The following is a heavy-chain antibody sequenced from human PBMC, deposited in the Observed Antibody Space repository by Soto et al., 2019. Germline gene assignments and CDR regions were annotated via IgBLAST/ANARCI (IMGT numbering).Heavy chain of an antibody. J-gene: IGHJ4*02. CDR1: GFSLSTSGVG. CDR2: IYWNDDK. V-gene: IGHV2-5*01. Sequence: QITLKESGPTLVKPTQTLTLTCTFSGFSLSTSGVGVGWIRQPRGKALEWLALIYWNDDKRYSPSLKSRLTITKDTSKNQVVLTMTNMDPVDTATYYCAHRPSYCSGGSCYSGFDYWSQGTLVTVSS. D-gene: IGHD2-15*01. CDR3: AHRPSYCSGGSCYSGFDY.